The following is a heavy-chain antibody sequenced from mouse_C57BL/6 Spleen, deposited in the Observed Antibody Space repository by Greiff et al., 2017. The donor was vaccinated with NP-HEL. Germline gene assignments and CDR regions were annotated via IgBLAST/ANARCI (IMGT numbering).Heavy chain of an antibody. V-gene: IGHV5-17*01. D-gene: IGHD1-1*01. CDR1: GFTFSDYG. Sequence: EVKLMESGGGLVKPGGSLKLSCAASGFTFSDYGMHWVRQAPEKGLEWVAYISSGSSTIYYADTVKGRFTISRANAKNTLFLQMTSLRSEDTAMYYCARDDGSSYGYFDYWGQGTTLTVSS. J-gene: IGHJ2*01. CDR3: ARDDGSSYGYFDY. CDR2: ISSGSSTI.